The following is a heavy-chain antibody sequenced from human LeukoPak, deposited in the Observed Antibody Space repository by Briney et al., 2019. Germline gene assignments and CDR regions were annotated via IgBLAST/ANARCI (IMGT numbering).Heavy chain of an antibody. CDR3: ARDGDTAMDAQYYYYGMDV. D-gene: IGHD5-18*01. Sequence: PSETLSLTCAVSGGSISSSNWWSWVRQPPGKGLEWIGEIYHSGSTNYNPSLKSRVTISVDKSKNQFSLKLSSVTAADTAVYYCARDGDTAMDAQYYYYGMDVWGQGTTVTVSS. V-gene: IGHV4-4*02. CDR1: GGSISSSNW. CDR2: IYHSGST. J-gene: IGHJ6*02.